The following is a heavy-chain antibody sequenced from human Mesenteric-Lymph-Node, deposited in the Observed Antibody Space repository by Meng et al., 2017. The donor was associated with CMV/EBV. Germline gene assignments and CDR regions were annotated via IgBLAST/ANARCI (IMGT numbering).Heavy chain of an antibody. CDR3: ARVVRGYSYGPTDY. CDR1: GFTFSSYA. J-gene: IGHJ4*02. CDR2: ISSSGSTI. Sequence: ASGFTFSSYAMHWIRQAPGKGLEWVSYISSSGSTIYYADSVKGRFTISRDNAKNSLYLQMNSLRAEDTAVYYCARVVRGYSYGPTDYWGQGTLVTVSS. V-gene: IGHV3-48*03. D-gene: IGHD5-18*01.